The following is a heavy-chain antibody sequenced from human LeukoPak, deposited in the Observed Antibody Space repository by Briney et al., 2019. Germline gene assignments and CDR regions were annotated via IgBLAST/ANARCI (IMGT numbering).Heavy chain of an antibody. V-gene: IGHV1-46*01. D-gene: IGHD5-12*01. CDR1: GYSPTNYY. J-gene: IGHJ4*02. CDR2: INPSGGST. CDR3: ARGAPTTRIGAGRFDY. Sequence: AAAKGSSKAFGYSPTNYYVHWVRQAPGQGLEWMGEINPSGGSTSYAQKFQGRITVTRDTYTNTVYMDLSSLRSEDTATYYCARGAPTTRIGAGRFDYWGQGSLLTVAS.